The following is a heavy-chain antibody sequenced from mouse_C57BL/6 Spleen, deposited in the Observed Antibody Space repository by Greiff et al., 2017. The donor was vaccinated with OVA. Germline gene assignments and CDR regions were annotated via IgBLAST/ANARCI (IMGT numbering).Heavy chain of an antibody. J-gene: IGHJ2*01. Sequence: VHVKQSGPELVKPGASVKISCKASGYSFTGYYMNWVKQSPEKSLEWIGEINPSTGGTTYNQKFKAKATLTVDKSSSTAYMQLKSLTSEDSAVYYCARWGITTVVEVFDYWGQGTTLTVSS. CDR3: ARWGITTVVEVFDY. V-gene: IGHV1-42*01. CDR2: INPSTGGT. D-gene: IGHD1-1*01. CDR1: GYSFTGYY.